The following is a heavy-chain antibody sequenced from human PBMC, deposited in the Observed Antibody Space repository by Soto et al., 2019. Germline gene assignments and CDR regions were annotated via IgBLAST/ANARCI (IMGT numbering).Heavy chain of an antibody. CDR2: THYTRDS. CDR1: GASVSNYY. V-gene: IGHV4-59*02. CDR3: ARWGQPAVKAFDI. Sequence: SETLSLTCTVSGASVSNYYWNWVRQPPGKGLEWIGYTHYTRDSKYNPSLKSRVTMSVDTSKNQFSLKMTSVTTADTAVYYCARWGQPAVKAFDIWGQGAMVTVSS. J-gene: IGHJ3*02. D-gene: IGHD3-16*01.